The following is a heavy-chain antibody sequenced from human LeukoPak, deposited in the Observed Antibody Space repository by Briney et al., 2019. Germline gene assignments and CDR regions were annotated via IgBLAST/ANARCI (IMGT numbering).Heavy chain of an antibody. Sequence: PGGSLRLSCAASEFTFSSYSMNWVRQAPGKGLEWVSYITNSGNSKSYADSVKGRFTISRDNTKNSLYLQMNGLRAEDTAVYYCTRRRGNQQPIDYWGQGTLVTVSS. V-gene: IGHV3-48*01. CDR1: EFTFSSYS. CDR3: TRRRGNQQPIDY. CDR2: ITNSGNSK. J-gene: IGHJ4*02. D-gene: IGHD2-2*01.